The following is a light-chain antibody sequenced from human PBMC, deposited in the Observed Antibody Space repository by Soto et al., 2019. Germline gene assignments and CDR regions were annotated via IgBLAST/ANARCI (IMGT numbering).Light chain of an antibody. CDR1: SSNLGAGYD. CDR3: QSYDSSLGANYV. Sequence: SALTQPPSVSGAQGQRGSISCTGSSSNLGAGYDVHWYQQLPGTAPKLLIYGNTNRPSGVPDRFSGSKSGTSASLAITGLQAEDEADYYCQSYDSSLGANYVFGTGTKVTVL. CDR2: GNT. V-gene: IGLV1-40*01. J-gene: IGLJ1*01.